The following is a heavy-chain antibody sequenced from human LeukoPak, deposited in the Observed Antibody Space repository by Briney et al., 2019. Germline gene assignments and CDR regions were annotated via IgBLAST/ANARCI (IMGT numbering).Heavy chain of an antibody. CDR1: GFTFRVFA. CDR3: SREWGNGNDLRPDS. J-gene: IGHJ4*02. Sequence: PGGSLRLSCTSSGFTFRVFAVSWFRQAPGKGLEWIGFIRSSIYGGTPKAAASVKGRFIFSRDDSKGVAYLRMNSLKTDDTAVYYCSREWGNGNDLRPDSWGQGTLVTVSS. V-gene: IGHV3-49*03. CDR2: IRSSIYGGTP. D-gene: IGHD1-1*01.